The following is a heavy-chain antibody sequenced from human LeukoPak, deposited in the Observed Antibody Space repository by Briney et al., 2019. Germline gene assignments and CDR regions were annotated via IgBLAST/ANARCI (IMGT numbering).Heavy chain of an antibody. Sequence: PGGSLRLSCAASGFTFSSYAMHWVRQAPGKGLEWVAVMSYDGSKKYYADSVQGRFTISRDNSKNTLYLQMNSLRAEDTAVYYCARDPQVVSGWYSDYWGQGTLVTVSS. D-gene: IGHD6-19*01. CDR1: GFTFSSYA. CDR3: ARDPQVVSGWYSDY. CDR2: MSYDGSKK. V-gene: IGHV3-30-3*01. J-gene: IGHJ4*02.